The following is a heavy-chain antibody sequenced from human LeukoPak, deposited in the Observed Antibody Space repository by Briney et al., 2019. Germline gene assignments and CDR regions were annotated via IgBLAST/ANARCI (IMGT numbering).Heavy chain of an antibody. Sequence: SETLSLTCAVYGGSFSGYYWSWIRQPPGKGLEWIGEINHSGSTNYNPSLKSRVTISVDTSKNQFPLKLSSVTAADTAVYYCARGPGIAVAGPRMDGADYWGQGTLVTVSS. CDR3: ARGPGIAVAGPRMDGADY. CDR2: INHSGST. D-gene: IGHD6-19*01. J-gene: IGHJ4*02. CDR1: GGSFSGYY. V-gene: IGHV4-34*01.